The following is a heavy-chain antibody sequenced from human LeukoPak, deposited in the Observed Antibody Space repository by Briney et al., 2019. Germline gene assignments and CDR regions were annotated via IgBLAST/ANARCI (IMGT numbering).Heavy chain of an antibody. V-gene: IGHV4-59*02. J-gene: IGHJ4*02. D-gene: IGHD4-17*01. CDR3: AREGDYGDYHLDY. CDR1: GGSVNSYY. CDR2: IYDSGST. Sequence: PSETLSLTCTVSGGSVNSYYWSWIRQPPGRGLEWIGYIYDSGSTNYNPSLKSRVTISVDPSKNQFSLRLNSVTAADTAVYYCAREGDYGDYHLDYWGQGTLVTVSS.